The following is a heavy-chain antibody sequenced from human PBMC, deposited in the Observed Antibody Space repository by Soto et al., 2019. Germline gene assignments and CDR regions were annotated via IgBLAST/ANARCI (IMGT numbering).Heavy chain of an antibody. CDR2: IYYSGST. CDR3: ARWWSGSRQGFDP. Sequence: QVQLQESGPGLVKPSQTLSLTCTVSGGSISSGDYYWSWIRQHPGKGLEWIGYIYYSGSTYYNPSLKSRVTLSIDXXKNHFSLKLSSVTAADTAVYSCARWWSGSRQGFDPWGQGTLVTVSS. V-gene: IGHV4-31*03. J-gene: IGHJ5*02. CDR1: GGSISSGDYY. D-gene: IGHD3-3*01.